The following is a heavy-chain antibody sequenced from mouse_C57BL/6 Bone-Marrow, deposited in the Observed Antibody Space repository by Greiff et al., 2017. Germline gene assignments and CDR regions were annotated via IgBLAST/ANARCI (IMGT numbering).Heavy chain of an antibody. Sequence: QVQLQQSGAELARPGASVKLSCKASGYTFTSYGIRWVKQRPGQGLEWIGEIYPRSGNTYYNEKFKGKATLTADKSSSTAYMQLRSLTSEDSAVYFCSRRGLGYCYGSGSWGRGTTLTVSA. V-gene: IGHV1-81*01. D-gene: IGHD1-1*01. CDR2: IYPRSGNT. J-gene: IGHJ2*01. CDR3: SRRGLGYCYGSGS. CDR1: GYTFTSYG.